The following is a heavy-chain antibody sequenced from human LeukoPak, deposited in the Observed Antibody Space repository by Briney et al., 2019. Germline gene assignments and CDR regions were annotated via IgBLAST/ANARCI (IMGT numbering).Heavy chain of an antibody. CDR2: MNPNSGNT. D-gene: IGHD5-24*01. V-gene: IGHV1-8*01. J-gene: IGHJ6*02. CDR3: ARLVEMATTVGWDYYSMDV. CDR1: GYTFTSYD. Sequence: ASVKVSCKASGYTFTSYDINWVRQATGQGLEWMGWMNPNSGNTGYAQKFQGRVTMTRNTSISTAYMELSSLRSEDTAVYYCARLVEMATTVGWDYYSMDVWGQGTTVTVSS.